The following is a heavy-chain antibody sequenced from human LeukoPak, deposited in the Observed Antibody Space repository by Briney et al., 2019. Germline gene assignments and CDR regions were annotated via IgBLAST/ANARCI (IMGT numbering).Heavy chain of an antibody. V-gene: IGHV3-30*01. CDR2: ISYDGTNK. D-gene: IGHD4-11*01. CDR3: AKDVYSNYGHFQY. Sequence: GGSLRLSCAASGFTFSSYAMHWVRQAPGKGLEWVAVISYDGTNKYYADSVKGRFTISRDNSKNTLYLQMNSLRAEDTAVFYCAKDVYSNYGHFQYWGQGTLVTVSS. J-gene: IGHJ1*01. CDR1: GFTFSSYA.